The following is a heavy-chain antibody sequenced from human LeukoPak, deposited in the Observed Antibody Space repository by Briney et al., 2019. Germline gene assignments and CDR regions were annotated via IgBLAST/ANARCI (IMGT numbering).Heavy chain of an antibody. CDR2: ISSSSGTI. D-gene: IGHD2-2*01. CDR3: AREGHCSTTSCALDAIEI. J-gene: IGHJ3*02. V-gene: IGHV3-48*01. Sequence: PGGSLRLSCAASGFSFSSYVMSWVRQAPGKGLEWVSYISSSSGTIYYADSVKGRFTISRDNAKNSLSLQMNSLRAEDTAVYYCAREGHCSTTSCALDAIEIWGQGTLVAVSS. CDR1: GFSFSSYV.